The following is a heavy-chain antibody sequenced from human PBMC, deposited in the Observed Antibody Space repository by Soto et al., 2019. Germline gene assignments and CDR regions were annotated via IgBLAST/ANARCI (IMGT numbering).Heavy chain of an antibody. Sequence: SETLSLTCTVSGSSISSSSYYWGWIRQPPGKGQEWIGRIYYSGSTYYNQSLKSRVTISVDTSKNQLSLKLSSVTAAETAVNKFARHAYSRRKSDNNDAFDIWGQGTMVTVSS. CDR2: IYYSGST. CDR3: ARHAYSRRKSDNNDAFDI. J-gene: IGHJ3*02. CDR1: GSSISSSSYY. D-gene: IGHD6-13*01. V-gene: IGHV4-39*01.